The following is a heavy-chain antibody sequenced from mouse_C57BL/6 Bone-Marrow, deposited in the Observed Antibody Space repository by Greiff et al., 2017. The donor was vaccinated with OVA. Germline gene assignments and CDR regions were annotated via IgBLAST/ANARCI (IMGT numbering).Heavy chain of an antibody. CDR3: FRSPIFATGAMDY. V-gene: IGHV10-1*01. CDR2: IRSKSNNYAT. D-gene: IGHD1-1*01. J-gene: IGHJ4*01. CDR1: GFSFNTYA. Sequence: EVKVVESGGGLVQPKGSLKLSCAASGFSFNTYAMNWVRQAPGKGLEWVARIRSKSNNYATYYADSVKDRFTISRDDSESMLYLQMNNLTTEDTAIYYFFRSPIFATGAMDYWGQGTSVTVSS.